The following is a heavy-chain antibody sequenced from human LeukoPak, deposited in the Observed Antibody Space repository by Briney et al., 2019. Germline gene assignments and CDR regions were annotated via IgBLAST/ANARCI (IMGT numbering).Heavy chain of an antibody. J-gene: IGHJ3*02. CDR1: GFTFSSYD. Sequence: PGGSLRLSCAASGFTFSSYDMSWVRQAPGKGLEWVSVIYSGGSTYYIDSVKGRFTISRHNSRSTLYLQMNSLRGEDTAVYYCARGNDYLEAFDIWGQGTMVTVSS. D-gene: IGHD5-12*01. CDR3: ARGNDYLEAFDI. CDR2: IYSGGST. V-gene: IGHV3-53*04.